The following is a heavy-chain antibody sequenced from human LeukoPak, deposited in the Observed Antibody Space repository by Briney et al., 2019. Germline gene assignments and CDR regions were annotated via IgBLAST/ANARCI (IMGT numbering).Heavy chain of an antibody. CDR1: GFTFSSYA. J-gene: IGHJ4*02. Sequence: GGSLRLSCAAFGFTFSSYAMSWVRQAPGKGLECVSAISGSGGSTYYADSVKGRFTISRDNSKNTLYLQMNSLRAEDTAVYYCAKSGDTHYDFWSGYYKSDYWGQGTLVTVSS. CDR2: ISGSGGST. CDR3: AKSGDTHYDFWSGYYKSDY. D-gene: IGHD3-3*01. V-gene: IGHV3-23*01.